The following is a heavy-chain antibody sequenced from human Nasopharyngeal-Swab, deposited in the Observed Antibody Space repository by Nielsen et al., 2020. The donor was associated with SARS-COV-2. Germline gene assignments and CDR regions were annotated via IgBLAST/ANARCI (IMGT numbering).Heavy chain of an antibody. V-gene: IGHV5-51*01. CDR3: ARWYSSSTYYYYYYMDV. D-gene: IGHD6-6*01. Sequence: GGSLRLSCKGSGSSFTSYWIGWVRQMPGKGLEWMGIIYPGDSDTRYSPSFQGQVTISADKSISTAYLQWSSLKASDTAMYYCARWYSSSTYYYYYYMDVWGKGTTVTVSS. J-gene: IGHJ6*03. CDR1: GSSFTSYW. CDR2: IYPGDSDT.